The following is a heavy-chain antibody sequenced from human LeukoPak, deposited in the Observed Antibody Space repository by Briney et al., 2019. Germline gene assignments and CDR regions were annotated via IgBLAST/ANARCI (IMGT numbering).Heavy chain of an antibody. Sequence: SETLSLTCTVSGGSISSYYWSWIRQPPGKGLEWIGYIYYRGSTTYNPSLKSRVTISVDTSKNQFSLRLSSVTAADTAVYCCARRLYSNYYFDYWGQGALVTVSS. D-gene: IGHD4-11*01. CDR2: IYYRGST. V-gene: IGHV4-59*08. J-gene: IGHJ4*02. CDR3: ARRLYSNYYFDY. CDR1: GGSISSYY.